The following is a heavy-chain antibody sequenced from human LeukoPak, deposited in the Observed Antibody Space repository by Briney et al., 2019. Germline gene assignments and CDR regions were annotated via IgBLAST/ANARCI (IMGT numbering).Heavy chain of an antibody. D-gene: IGHD3-10*01. CDR1: GGSLSSGSYY. J-gene: IGHJ4*02. V-gene: IGHV4-61*02. CDR2: IYTSGST. CDR3: ARANYYGSGSKYFDY. Sequence: SETLSLTCTVSGGSLSSGSYYWSWTRQPAGKGLEWIGRIYTSGSTNYNPSLKSRVTRSVDTSKNQFSLKLSSVTAADTAVYYCARANYYGSGSKYFDYWGQGTLVTVSS.